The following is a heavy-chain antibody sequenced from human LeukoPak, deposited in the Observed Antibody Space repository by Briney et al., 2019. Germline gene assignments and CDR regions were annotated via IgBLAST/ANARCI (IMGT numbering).Heavy chain of an antibody. V-gene: IGHV4-4*07. J-gene: IGHJ3*02. Sequence: SETLSLTCTVSGGSISSYYWSWIRQPAGKGLEWIGRIYTSGSTNYNPSLKSRVTMSVDTSKNQFSLKLSSVTAADTAVYYCARDLGGYYYDSSGYHDAFDIWGQGTMVTVSS. D-gene: IGHD3-22*01. CDR2: IYTSGST. CDR3: ARDLGGYYYDSSGYHDAFDI. CDR1: GGSISSYY.